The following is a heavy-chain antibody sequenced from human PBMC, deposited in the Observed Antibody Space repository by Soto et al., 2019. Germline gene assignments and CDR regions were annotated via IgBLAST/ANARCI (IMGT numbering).Heavy chain of an antibody. CDR1: GFTFSSYA. J-gene: IGHJ4*02. CDR2: ISGSGGST. D-gene: IGHD3-22*01. Sequence: LRLSCAASGFTFSSYAMSWVRQAPGKGLEWVSAISGSGGSTYYADSVKGRFTISRDNSKNTLYPQMNSLRAEDTAVYYCAKMNYYDSSGYYYGYWGQGTLVTVSS. CDR3: AKMNYYDSSGYYYGY. V-gene: IGHV3-23*01.